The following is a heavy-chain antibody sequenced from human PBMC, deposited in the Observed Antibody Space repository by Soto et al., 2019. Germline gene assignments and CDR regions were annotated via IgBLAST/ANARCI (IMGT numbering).Heavy chain of an antibody. CDR3: ARTEQLVRVIIRGAFYI. D-gene: IGHD6-13*01. CDR2: IWYDGSNK. V-gene: IGHV3-33*01. CDR1: GFTLSSYG. J-gene: IGHJ3*02. Sequence: QVQLVESGGGVVQPGRSMRLSCAASGFTLSSYGMHWVRQAPGKGLEWVEVIWYDGSNKYYADSVKGRFTISRDNSNNSLYLQITSLRPDNTAVYYCARTEQLVRVIIRGAFYIWGQGTIVTFSS.